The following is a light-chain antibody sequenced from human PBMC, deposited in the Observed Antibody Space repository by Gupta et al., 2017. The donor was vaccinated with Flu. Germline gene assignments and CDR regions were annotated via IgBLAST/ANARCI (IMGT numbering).Light chain of an antibody. CDR2: GTS. Sequence: ELVLTQSPGTLSLSPGERATLSCRASQSVSSGYLAWHQQKPGQAPRLLIYGTSSRATGIPDRFSGSGSGTDFTLTISRLEPEDFAVYYCQKYGGSAWTFGQGTKV. J-gene: IGKJ1*01. V-gene: IGKV3-20*01. CDR1: QSVSSGY. CDR3: QKYGGSAWT.